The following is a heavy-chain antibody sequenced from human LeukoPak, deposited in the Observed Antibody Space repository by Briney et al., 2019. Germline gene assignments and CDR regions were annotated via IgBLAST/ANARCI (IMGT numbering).Heavy chain of an antibody. D-gene: IGHD6-13*01. J-gene: IGHJ4*02. CDR1: GDSISSRSYY. V-gene: IGHV4-39*01. Sequence: SETLSLTCTVSGDSISSRSYYWGWIRQPPGKGLEWIGSIYYSGSTYYNPSLKSRVTISVNTSKNQFSLKLSSVTAADTAVYYCAKTVEGSSWYVDYFDYWGQGTLVTVSS. CDR2: IYYSGST. CDR3: AKTVEGSSWYVDYFDY.